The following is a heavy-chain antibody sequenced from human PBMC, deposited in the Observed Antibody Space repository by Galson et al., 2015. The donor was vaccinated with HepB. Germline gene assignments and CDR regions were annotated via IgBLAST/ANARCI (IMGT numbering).Heavy chain of an antibody. Sequence: SLRLSCAASGFTFSSYSMNWVRQAPGKGLEWVSYISSSSSTMYYADSVKGRFTISRDNAKSSLYLQMNSLRDEDTAVYYCARERGLIYYGMDVWGQGTTVTVSS. CDR1: GFTFSSYS. J-gene: IGHJ6*02. CDR3: ARERGLIYYGMDV. D-gene: IGHD3-22*01. V-gene: IGHV3-48*02. CDR2: ISSSSSTM.